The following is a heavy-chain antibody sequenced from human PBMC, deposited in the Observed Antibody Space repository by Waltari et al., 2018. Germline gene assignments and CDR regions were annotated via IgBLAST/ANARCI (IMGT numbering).Heavy chain of an antibody. Sequence: QVQLVQSGAEVQKPGASVKVSCKTSGYTFTGYSIHWVRQAPGQGLEWMGWINPDRGVTNWAQKFQGRVSMTRDTAISTAHMELDGLTSDDTAVYYCAKGGQFNTVLINRFDSWGQGTLVTVSS. CDR1: GYTFTGYS. D-gene: IGHD3-16*01. V-gene: IGHV1-2*02. CDR2: INPDRGVT. CDR3: AKGGQFNTVLINRFDS. J-gene: IGHJ5*01.